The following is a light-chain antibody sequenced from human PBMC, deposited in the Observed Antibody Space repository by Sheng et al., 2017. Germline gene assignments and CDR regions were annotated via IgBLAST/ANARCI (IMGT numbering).Light chain of an antibody. CDR1: QSVSGNY. Sequence: EIVLTQSPGTLSLSPGERATLSCRASQSVSGNYLAWYQQKPGQAPRLLIYDASNRATGIPARFSGSGSGTDFTLTISSLEPEDSAVYYCQQRSNWPPRTFGQGTRLEIK. V-gene: IGKV3-11*01. J-gene: IGKJ5*01. CDR3: QQRSNWPPRT. CDR2: DAS.